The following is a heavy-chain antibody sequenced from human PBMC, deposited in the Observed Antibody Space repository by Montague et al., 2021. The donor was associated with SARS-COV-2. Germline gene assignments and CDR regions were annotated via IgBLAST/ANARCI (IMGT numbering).Heavy chain of an antibody. CDR2: VDYSGLT. CDR3: AKDGEALPCGNFDL. D-gene: IGHD4-23*01. V-gene: IGHV4-39*07. Sequence: SETLSLTCTVSRDSISSHNYFWAWIRQPPGKGLEWIGSVDYSGLTFSNPSLESRVTISVDTSKKQFSLKVNSVTAADTAVYYCAKDGEALPCGNFDLWGQGTMVTVSS. CDR1: RDSISSHNYF. J-gene: IGHJ3*01.